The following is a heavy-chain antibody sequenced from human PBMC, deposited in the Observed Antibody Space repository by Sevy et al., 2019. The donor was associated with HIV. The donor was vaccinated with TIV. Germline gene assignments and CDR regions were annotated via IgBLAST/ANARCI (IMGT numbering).Heavy chain of an antibody. V-gene: IGHV3-23*01. J-gene: IGHJ4*02. CDR3: AREGCTRPHDH. CDR2: LSFGCGRI. D-gene: IGHD2-8*01. CDR1: GFNFNIYS. Sequence: GGSLRLSCVASGFNFNIYSMSWVRQAPGKGLEWVSTLSFGCGRINHADSVQSRFTMARDDSKKTVYLEMNSLRAEDTAVYYCAREGCTRPHDHWGQGTLVTVSS.